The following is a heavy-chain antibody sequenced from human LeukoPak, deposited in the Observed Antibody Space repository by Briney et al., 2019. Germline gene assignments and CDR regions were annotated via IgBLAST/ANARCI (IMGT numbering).Heavy chain of an antibody. V-gene: IGHV3-74*01. CDR2: INPDGSTT. CDR3: ARDRWDSSGWVFDY. J-gene: IGHJ4*02. D-gene: IGHD6-19*01. Sequence: GGSLRLPCGASGFSFSTYWVHWVPQAPGKGLVWVSRINPDGSTTDYADSVKGRFTISRDNAKNTLYLQMNSLRAEDTAVYYCARDRWDSSGWVFDYWGQGTLVTVSS. CDR1: GFSFSTYW.